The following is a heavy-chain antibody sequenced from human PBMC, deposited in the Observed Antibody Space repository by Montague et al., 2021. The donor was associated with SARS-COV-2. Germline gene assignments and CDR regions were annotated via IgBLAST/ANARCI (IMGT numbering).Heavy chain of an antibody. CDR3: ARGSRQWLVRPPHYYYFDY. D-gene: IGHD6-19*01. V-gene: IGHV4-34*01. Sequence: SETLSLTCAVYGGSFSGYYWSWIRQPPGKGLEWFGEINHSGSTNXNPSLKSRVTISVDTSKNQFSLKLSSVIAADTAVYYCARGSRQWLVRPPHYYYFDYWGQGTLVTVSS. J-gene: IGHJ4*02. CDR2: INHSGST. CDR1: GGSFSGYY.